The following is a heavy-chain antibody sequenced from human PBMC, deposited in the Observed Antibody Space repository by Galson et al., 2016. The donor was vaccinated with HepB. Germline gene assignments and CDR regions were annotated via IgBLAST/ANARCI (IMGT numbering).Heavy chain of an antibody. CDR2: IYYSGST. D-gene: IGHD5-18*01. CDR3: ARRFRYTYGPPYGMDV. Sequence: ETLSLTCTVSGGSISSSSYYWGWIRQPPGKGLEWIGSIYYSGSTYYNPSLQSRVTISVDTSKNQFSLKMSSVTASDTAVYYCARRFRYTYGPPYGMDVWGQGTTVTVSS. CDR1: GGSISSSSYY. V-gene: IGHV4-39*01. J-gene: IGHJ6*02.